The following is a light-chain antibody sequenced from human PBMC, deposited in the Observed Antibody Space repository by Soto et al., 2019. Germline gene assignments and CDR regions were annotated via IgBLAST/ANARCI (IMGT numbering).Light chain of an antibody. CDR2: TNT. CDR1: RSNIGTNP. V-gene: IGLV1-44*01. Sequence: QSVLTQPPSASGTPGQSVSISCSGSRSNIGTNPVNWYQQLPGTAPKLLFYTNTQRPSGVPYRFSAAKSGTSASLAISGLQSEDEADYYCAAWDDSLNSVIFGGGTKLTVL. CDR3: AAWDDSLNSVI. J-gene: IGLJ2*01.